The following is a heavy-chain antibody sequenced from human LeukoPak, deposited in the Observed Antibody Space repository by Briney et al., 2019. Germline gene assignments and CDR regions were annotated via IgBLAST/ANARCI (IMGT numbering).Heavy chain of an antibody. CDR3: ARGSSYGASGYPYFDH. V-gene: IGHV4-34*01. Sequence: PSETLSLTCAVYGGSFSGYYWSWIRQSPGKGLEWIGEINHRGTTKYNASLESRVTISLDKSKNQFSLEVTSVTAADTATYYCARGSSYGASGYPYFDHWGQGTLVPVSS. J-gene: IGHJ4*02. CDR1: GGSFSGYY. CDR2: INHRGTT. D-gene: IGHD3-22*01.